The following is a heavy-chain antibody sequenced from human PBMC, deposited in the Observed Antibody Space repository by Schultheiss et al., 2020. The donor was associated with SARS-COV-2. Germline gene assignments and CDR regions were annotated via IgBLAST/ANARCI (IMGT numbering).Heavy chain of an antibody. J-gene: IGHJ6*02. V-gene: IGHV4-39*01. CDR3: ARQNGLRVTTRRYYYYGMDV. D-gene: IGHD4-11*01. Sequence: GSLRLSCAVSGGSISSGSYYWSWIRQPPGKGLEWIGSIYHTGSTYSNPSLKSRLTISVDTSKNQFSLKLSSVTAADTAVYYCARQNGLRVTTRRYYYYGMDVWGQGTTVTVSS. CDR1: GGSISSGSYY. CDR2: IYHTGST.